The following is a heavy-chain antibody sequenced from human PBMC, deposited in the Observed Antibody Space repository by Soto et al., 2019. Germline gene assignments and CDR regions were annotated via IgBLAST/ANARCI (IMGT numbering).Heavy chain of an antibody. CDR1: GFSLSTSGVG. V-gene: IGHV2-5*01. D-gene: IGHD2-2*01. J-gene: IGHJ5*02. Sequence: ESCPTLVNPTQTLTLTCTFSGFSLSTSGVGVGWIRQPPGKALEWLALIFWNDDKRYRPSLKRRLTITKDTSKNQVVLTMTNMDPVDTATYYCAHSKYCSSTSCYLPWFDPWGQGTMVTVYS. CDR2: IFWNDDK. CDR3: AHSKYCSSTSCYLPWFDP.